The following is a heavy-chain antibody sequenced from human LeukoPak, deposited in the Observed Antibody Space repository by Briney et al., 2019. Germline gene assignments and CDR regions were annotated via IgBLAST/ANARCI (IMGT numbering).Heavy chain of an antibody. CDR1: GFTFSSYW. CDR2: IKQDGSEK. V-gene: IGHV3-7*01. Sequence: PGGSLRLSCAASGFTFSSYWMSWVRQAPGKGLEWVANIKQDGSEKYYVDSVKGRFTISRDNAKNSLYLQVNSLRAEDTAVYYCASASESTVTTGYDYWGQGTLVTVSS. J-gene: IGHJ4*02. D-gene: IGHD4-17*01. CDR3: ASASESTVTTGYDY.